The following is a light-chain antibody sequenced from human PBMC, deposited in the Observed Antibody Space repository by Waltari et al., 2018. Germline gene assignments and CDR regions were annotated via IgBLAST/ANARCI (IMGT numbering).Light chain of an antibody. Sequence: SYVLTQPPSVSVAPGKTASITCGGNNIGSNSVHWYQRKAGQAPELVIFYNDVRPSGIPELFSGANSGNTATLTISRVEAGDEADYYCQVWDSSSDHVVFGGGTKLTVL. CDR2: YND. CDR3: QVWDSSSDHVV. V-gene: IGLV3-21*04. CDR1: NIGSNS. J-gene: IGLJ2*01.